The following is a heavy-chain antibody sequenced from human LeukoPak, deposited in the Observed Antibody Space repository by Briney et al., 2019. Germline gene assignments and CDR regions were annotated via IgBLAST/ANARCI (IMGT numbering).Heavy chain of an antibody. Sequence: ASVKVSCKASGYTSTSYAMHWVRQAPGQRLEWMGWINAGNSNTKYSQKFQGRVTVTRDTSASTAYMELSSLRSEDTAVYYCARSRVPAGKYCSGGSCYGGFDYWGQGTLVTVSS. J-gene: IGHJ4*02. CDR3: ARSRVPAGKYCSGGSCYGGFDY. D-gene: IGHD2-15*01. CDR2: INAGNSNT. CDR1: GYTSTSYA. V-gene: IGHV1-3*01.